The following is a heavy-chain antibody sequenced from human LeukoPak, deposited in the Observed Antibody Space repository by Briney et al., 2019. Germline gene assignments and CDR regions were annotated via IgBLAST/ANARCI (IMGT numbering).Heavy chain of an antibody. V-gene: IGHV3-23*01. Sequence: GGSLRLSCAASGFTFSSYGMHWVRQAPGKGLEWVSAISGSGGKTYYADSVKGRFTISRDNSKNTLHLQMNSLRAEDTAVYYCVREGYNNTWYRSWGQGTLVTVSS. J-gene: IGHJ5*02. CDR1: GFTFSSYG. D-gene: IGHD6-13*01. CDR3: VREGYNNTWYRS. CDR2: ISGSGGKT.